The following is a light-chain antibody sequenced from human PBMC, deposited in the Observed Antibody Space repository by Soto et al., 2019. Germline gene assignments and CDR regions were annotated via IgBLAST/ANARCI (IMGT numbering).Light chain of an antibody. V-gene: IGKV1-33*01. CDR1: QDISNY. CDR3: QQYDNLPT. J-gene: IGKJ4*01. CDR2: DAS. Sequence: DIQITLSPSSLSASVGERVTLPFQASQDISNYLNWYQQKPGKAPKLLIYDASNLETGVPSRFSGSGSGTDFTFTISSLQPEDIATYYCQQYDNLPTFGGGTKVDIK.